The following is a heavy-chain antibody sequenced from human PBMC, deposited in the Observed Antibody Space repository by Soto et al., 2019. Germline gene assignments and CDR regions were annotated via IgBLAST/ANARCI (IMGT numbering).Heavy chain of an antibody. D-gene: IGHD6-13*01. CDR2: IYYSGST. V-gene: IGHV4-39*01. Sequence: WETLSLTCTVSGGSISSSSYYWGWIRQPPGRGLEWIGSIYYSGSTYYNPSLKSRVTISVDTSKNQFSLKLSSVTAADTAVYYCAGVGSWYSLPFDYWGQGTLATVSS. CDR1: GGSISSSSYY. CDR3: AGVGSWYSLPFDY. J-gene: IGHJ4*02.